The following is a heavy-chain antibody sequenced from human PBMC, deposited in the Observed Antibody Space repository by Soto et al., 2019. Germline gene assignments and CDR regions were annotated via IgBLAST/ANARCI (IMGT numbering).Heavy chain of an antibody. CDR2: IFSSGSP. CDR1: GVSLKTYY. J-gene: IGHJ6*03. CDR3: ARVAGISYYNHMDV. D-gene: IGHD1-20*01. Sequence: QVHLQESGPGLVRPSETLSLTCTVSGVSLKTYYWSWIRLPPGGGLEWIGYIFSSGSPNYNPSLRSRVTTSVATSNNQFSLKMSSVTAADTAVYYCARVAGISYYNHMDVWGKGTTVTVSS. V-gene: IGHV4-59*01.